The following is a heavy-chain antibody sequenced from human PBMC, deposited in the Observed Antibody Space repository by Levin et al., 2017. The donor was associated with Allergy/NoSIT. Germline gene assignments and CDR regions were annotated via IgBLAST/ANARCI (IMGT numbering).Heavy chain of an antibody. V-gene: IGHV3-48*03. Sequence: PGGSLRLSCAASGFTFSSYEMNWVRQAPGKGLEWVSYISSSGSTIYYADSVKGRFTISRDNAKNSLYLKMNSLRAEETAVYYCARGGYCSGGSCYSYWYFDLWGRGTLVTVSS. CDR1: GFTFSSYE. CDR3: ARGGYCSGGSCYSYWYFDL. J-gene: IGHJ2*01. D-gene: IGHD2-15*01. CDR2: ISSSGSTI.